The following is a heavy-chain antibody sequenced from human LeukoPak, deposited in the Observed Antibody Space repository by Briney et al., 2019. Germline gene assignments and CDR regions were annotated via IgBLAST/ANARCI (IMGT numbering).Heavy chain of an antibody. Sequence: GRSLRLSCAASGFTFDDYATHWVRQAPGKGLEWVANIKQDGSEAYYAESVRGRFTISRDNAKNSLYLQMNSLRAEDTSVYYCSNGIYDKSYWGQGTLVTVSS. CDR3: SNGIYDKSY. D-gene: IGHD2/OR15-2a*01. V-gene: IGHV3-7*01. CDR2: IKQDGSEA. J-gene: IGHJ4*02. CDR1: GFTFDDYA.